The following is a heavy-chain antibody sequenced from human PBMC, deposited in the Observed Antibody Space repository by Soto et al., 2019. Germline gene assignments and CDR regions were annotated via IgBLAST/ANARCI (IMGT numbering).Heavy chain of an antibody. CDR3: ARDHINGWKFDF. CDR1: GFTFSNYW. CDR2: IKQDGSQN. J-gene: IGHJ4*02. Sequence: GSLRLSCAASGFTFSNYWMSWVRQAPGKGLERVANIKQDGSQNYYVDSVKGRFTASRDNTKNSFYLQMNSLRAEDTAVYYCARDHINGWKFDFWGRGTLVT. V-gene: IGHV3-7*01. D-gene: IGHD6-19*01.